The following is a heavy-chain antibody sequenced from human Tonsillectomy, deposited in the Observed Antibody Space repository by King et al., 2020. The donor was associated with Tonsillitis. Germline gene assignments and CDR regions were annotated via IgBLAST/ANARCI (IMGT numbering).Heavy chain of an antibody. CDR3: AKDRDFWSPHGMDV. Sequence: VQLVESGGGLIQPGGSLRLSCAASGFTFSSYAMNWVRQAPGKGLEWVSGISDSGGSTYYADSVEGRFAISRDNSKNTLYLQMNSLRAEDTAVYYCAKDRDFWSPHGMDVWGQGTTVTVSS. CDR2: ISDSGGST. V-gene: IGHV3-23*04. D-gene: IGHD3-3*01. J-gene: IGHJ6*02. CDR1: GFTFSSYA.